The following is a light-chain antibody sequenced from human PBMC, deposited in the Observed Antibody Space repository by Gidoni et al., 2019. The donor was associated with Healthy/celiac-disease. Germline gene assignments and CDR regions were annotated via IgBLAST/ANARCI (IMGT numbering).Light chain of an antibody. V-gene: IGKV3-20*01. Sequence: EIVLTQSPGTLSLSPGERATLSCRASQSVSSSYLAWYQQKPGQAPRLLIYGASSRATGIPDRFSGSGSGTDFTLTISRLEPEDFAVYYCQQPWTFGHGTKVEIK. CDR3: QQPWT. CDR2: GAS. CDR1: QSVSSSY. J-gene: IGKJ1*01.